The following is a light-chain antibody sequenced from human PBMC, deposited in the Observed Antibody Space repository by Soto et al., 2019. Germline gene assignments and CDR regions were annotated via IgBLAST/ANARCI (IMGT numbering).Light chain of an antibody. CDR2: GAS. V-gene: IGKV3-15*01. Sequence: EIAMTQSPATLSVSPGERATHSCRASQSVSSNLAWYQHKPGQAPRRLIYGASTSATGIPARFSGSGSGTEFTLTLSSLQSEDFAVYYCQQYNNWPPMAFGQGTKVEIK. CDR3: QQYNNWPPMA. J-gene: IGKJ1*01. CDR1: QSVSSN.